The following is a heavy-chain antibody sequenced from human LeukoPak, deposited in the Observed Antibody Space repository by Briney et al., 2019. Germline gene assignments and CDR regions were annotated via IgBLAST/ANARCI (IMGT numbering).Heavy chain of an antibody. CDR1: GFSFNSYA. CDR3: ARGTSQGYCGGGDCYGAFDI. V-gene: IGHV3-30-3*01. Sequence: GGSLRLSCAASGFSFNSYAFHCVRQAPGKGLEWVAVISYDVSKKYYADSVKGRFTISRDNSKNTVYLQMNSLRVEDTAAYYCARGTSQGYCGGGDCYGAFDIWGQGTMVTVSS. D-gene: IGHD2-15*01. J-gene: IGHJ3*02. CDR2: ISYDVSKK.